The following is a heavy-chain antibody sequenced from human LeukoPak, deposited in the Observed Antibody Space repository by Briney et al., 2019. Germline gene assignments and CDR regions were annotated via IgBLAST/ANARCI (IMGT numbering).Heavy chain of an antibody. CDR2: ISASGHYI. CDR3: ARDGSWGDYQFYFYMDV. CDR1: GFTFRSFA. V-gene: IGHV3-23*01. D-gene: IGHD2-2*01. Sequence: GGSLRLSCEASGFTFRSFAMSWVCQAPGKGLEWLSGISASGHYIYQADSVKGRFTISRDNSKNTLYIEINSLRVEDTAVYYCARDGSWGDYQFYFYMDVWGKGTRVTVSS. J-gene: IGHJ6*03.